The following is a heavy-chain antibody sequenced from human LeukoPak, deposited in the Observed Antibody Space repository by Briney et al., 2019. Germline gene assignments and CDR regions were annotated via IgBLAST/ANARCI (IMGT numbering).Heavy chain of an antibody. CDR3: ARDHWGSGYPSNLFDP. CDR1: GGSISSGGYY. D-gene: IGHD3-22*01. CDR2: IYYSGST. V-gene: IGHV4-31*03. Sequence: PSQTLSLTCTVSGGSISSGGYYWSWIRQHPGKGLEWIGYIYYSGSTYYNPSLKSRVTISVDTSKNQFSLKLSSVTAADMAVYYCARDHWGSGYPSNLFDPWGQGTLVTVSS. J-gene: IGHJ5*02.